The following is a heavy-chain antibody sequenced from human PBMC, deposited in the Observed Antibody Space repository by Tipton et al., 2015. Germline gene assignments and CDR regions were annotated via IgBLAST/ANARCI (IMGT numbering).Heavy chain of an antibody. CDR2: ISGSGDIT. CDR3: VRDPNLVGATRWPKSDAFDI. D-gene: IGHD1-26*01. J-gene: IGHJ3*02. CDR1: GFTFSSYV. V-gene: IGHV3-23*01. Sequence: GSLRLSCAASGFTFSSYVMSWVRQAPGKGLEWVSAISGSGDITNYADSVKGRFTVSRDNAQDSLYLQMTSLRDEDTAVYYCVRDPNLVGATRWPKSDAFDIWGQGTMVTVSS.